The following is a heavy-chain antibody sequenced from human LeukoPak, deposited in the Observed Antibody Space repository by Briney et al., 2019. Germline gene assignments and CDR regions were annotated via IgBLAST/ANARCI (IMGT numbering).Heavy chain of an antibody. D-gene: IGHD2/OR15-2a*01. CDR1: GYSFTKYW. Sequence: GDSLKIYCQGSGYSFTKYWIGWVRQMPGKGLEWMGIVNPRHSDTRYSQSIHGQGTDSADKSISTAYVQWSSMHASDTAMYYCARPIIVPSEQNDFFDIWGQGTMVTVSS. CDR3: ARPIIVPSEQNDFFDI. J-gene: IGHJ3*02. CDR2: VNPRHSDT. V-gene: IGHV5-51*01.